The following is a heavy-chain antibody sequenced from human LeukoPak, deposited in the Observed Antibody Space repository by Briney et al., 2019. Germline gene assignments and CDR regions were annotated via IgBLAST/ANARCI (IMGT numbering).Heavy chain of an antibody. V-gene: IGHV1-2*04. D-gene: IGHD5-12*01. CDR3: ARGLINGHDFDY. Sequence: GASVKVSCKASGYTFTGYYMHWVRQAPGQGLEWMGWINPNSGATNYAQNFQGWVTMTRDTSVNTGYMELRRLTSDDTAVYYCARGLINGHDFDYWGQGTLVTVSS. CDR1: GYTFTGYY. J-gene: IGHJ4*02. CDR2: INPNSGAT.